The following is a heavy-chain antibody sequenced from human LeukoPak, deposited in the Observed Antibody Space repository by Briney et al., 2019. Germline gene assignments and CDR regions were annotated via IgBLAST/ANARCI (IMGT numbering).Heavy chain of an antibody. J-gene: IGHJ4*02. CDR2: IRSNGGST. D-gene: IGHD3-10*01. CDR3: VKDNGDYGSGSYYSPYFDY. CDR1: GFTFSSYA. Sequence: GGSLRLSCSASGFTFSSYAMHWVRQAPGKGLEYVSAIRSNGGSTYYADSVKGRFTISRDNSKNTLYLQMSSLRAEDTAVYYCVKDNGDYGSGSYYSPYFDYWGQGTLVTVSS. V-gene: IGHV3-64D*09.